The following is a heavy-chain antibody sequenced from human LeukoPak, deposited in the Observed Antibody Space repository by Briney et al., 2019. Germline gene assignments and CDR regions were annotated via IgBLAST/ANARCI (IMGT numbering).Heavy chain of an antibody. CDR3: ARDVVAAAGSFDY. CDR1: GGSISSYY. CDR2: IYSSGGT. D-gene: IGHD6-13*01. V-gene: IGHV4-4*07. Sequence: PSETLSLTCTVSGGSISSYYWSWIRQPAGKGLEWIGRIYSSGGTNYSPSLKSRVTMSVDTSKNQFSLKLSSVTAADTAVYHCARDVVAAAGSFDYWGQGTQVTVSS. J-gene: IGHJ4*02.